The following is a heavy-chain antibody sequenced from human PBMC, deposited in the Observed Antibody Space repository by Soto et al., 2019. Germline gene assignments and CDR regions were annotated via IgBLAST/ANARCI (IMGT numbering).Heavy chain of an antibody. CDR2: INPSGGST. CDR1: GYTFTSYY. V-gene: IGHV1-46*01. Sequence: XSVKVSCKASGYTFTSYYMHWVRQAPGQGLEWMGIINPSGGSTSYAQKFQGRVTMTRDTSTSTVYMELSSLRSEDTAVYYCARVSIASPLGWYYGMDVWGHGSTVTVSS. D-gene: IGHD6-6*01. CDR3: ARVSIASPLGWYYGMDV. J-gene: IGHJ6*02.